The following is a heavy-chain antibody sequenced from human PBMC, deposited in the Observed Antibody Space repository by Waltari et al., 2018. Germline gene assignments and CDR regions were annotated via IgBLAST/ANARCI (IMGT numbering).Heavy chain of an antibody. D-gene: IGHD3-10*01. V-gene: IGHV4-59*01. CDR1: GGSISSYY. CDR2: IYYSGST. J-gene: IGHJ5*02. Sequence: QVQLQESGPGLVKPSETLSLTCPVSGGSISSYYWSWIRQPPGKGLEWIGYIYYSGSTNYNPSLKSRVTISVDTSKNQFSLKLSSVTAADTAVYYCARGRHYYGSGRAGWFDPWGQGTLVTVSS. CDR3: ARGRHYYGSGRAGWFDP.